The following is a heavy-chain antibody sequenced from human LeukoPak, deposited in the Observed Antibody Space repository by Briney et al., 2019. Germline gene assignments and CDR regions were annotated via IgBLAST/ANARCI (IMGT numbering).Heavy chain of an antibody. CDR2: ISSSGSTI. CDR1: GSTFSIYS. D-gene: IGHD5-18*01. CDR3: VPDPDTTMP. J-gene: IGHJ4*02. V-gene: IGHV3-48*01. Sequence: GSLRLSCAMSGSTFSIYSLNWVRQAPGKGPEWISYISSSGSTIYYADSVKGRFTISRDNAKHSLYLQMDSLRAEDTAVYYCVPDPDTTMPWGPGTLVTVSS.